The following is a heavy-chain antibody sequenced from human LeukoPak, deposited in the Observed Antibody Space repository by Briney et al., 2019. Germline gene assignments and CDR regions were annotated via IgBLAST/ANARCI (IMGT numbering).Heavy chain of an antibody. J-gene: IGHJ4*02. Sequence: GGSLRLSCAASGVTVGNNYMNWVRQAPGKGLEWVSLIYSGGSTHYADSVKGRFTISRDNSKNTLYLQMNSLGVDDTAVSYCARGPPAVAAITYGWGQGTLVTVSS. V-gene: IGHV3-66*01. CDR3: ARGPPAVAAITYG. CDR2: IYSGGST. D-gene: IGHD6-6*01. CDR1: GVTVGNNY.